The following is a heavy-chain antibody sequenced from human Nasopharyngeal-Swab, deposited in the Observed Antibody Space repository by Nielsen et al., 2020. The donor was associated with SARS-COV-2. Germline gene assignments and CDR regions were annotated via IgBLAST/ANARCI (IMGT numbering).Heavy chain of an antibody. V-gene: IGHV7-4-1*02. CDR1: GYTFTSYA. D-gene: IGHD6-13*01. CDR3: ARGDWYSSSWLLKSYYFDY. Sequence: ASVQVSCKASGYTFTSYAMNWVRQAPGQGLEWMGWINTNTGNPTYAQGFTGRFVFSLDTSVSTAYLQISSLKAEDTAVYYCARGDWYSSSWLLKSYYFDYWGQGTLVTVSS. CDR2: INTNTGNP. J-gene: IGHJ4*02.